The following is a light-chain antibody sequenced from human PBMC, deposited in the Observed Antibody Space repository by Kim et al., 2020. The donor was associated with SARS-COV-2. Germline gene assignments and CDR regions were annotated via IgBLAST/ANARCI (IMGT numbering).Light chain of an antibody. CDR2: NDN. Sequence: QSVLTQPPSASGTPGQTVTISCSGRRSNVGNNPVTWFQQVPGTAPKLLMSNDNQRPSGVPDRFSASKSGTSASLASSGLQSEDEAVYYCGSWDDSLSGRVFGGGTQLTVL. CDR1: RSNVGNNP. CDR3: GSWDDSLSGRV. J-gene: IGLJ3*02. V-gene: IGLV1-44*01.